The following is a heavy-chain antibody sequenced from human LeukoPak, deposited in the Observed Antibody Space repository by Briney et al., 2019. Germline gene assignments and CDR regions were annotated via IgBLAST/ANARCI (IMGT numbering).Heavy chain of an antibody. CDR2: IYYSGCT. CDR3: ARAEGWYYDSSGYYYFDY. CDR1: GGSINNYY. Sequence: PSETLSLTCTVSGGSINNYYWSWIRQPPGKGLEWIGYIYYSGCTNYNPSLKSRVNISVDTSKNQFSLKLSSVTAADTAVYYCARAEGWYYDSSGYYYFDYWGQGTLVTVSS. D-gene: IGHD3-22*01. V-gene: IGHV4-59*01. J-gene: IGHJ4*02.